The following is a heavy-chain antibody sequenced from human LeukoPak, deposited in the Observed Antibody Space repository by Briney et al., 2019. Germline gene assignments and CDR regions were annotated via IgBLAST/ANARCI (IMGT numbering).Heavy chain of an antibody. CDR2: ISSSGSTI. V-gene: IGHV3-48*03. J-gene: IGHJ4*02. Sequence: PGGSLRLSCAASGFTFSSYEMNWVRQAPGKGLEWVSYISSSGSTIYYADSVKGRLTISRDNAKNSLYLQMNSLRAEDTAVYYCAREDILTGYFIDYWGQGTLVTVSS. CDR3: AREDILTGYFIDY. CDR1: GFTFSSYE. D-gene: IGHD3-9*01.